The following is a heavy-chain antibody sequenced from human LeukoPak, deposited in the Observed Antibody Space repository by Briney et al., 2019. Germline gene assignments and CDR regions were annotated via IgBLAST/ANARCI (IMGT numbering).Heavy chain of an antibody. J-gene: IGHJ4*02. Sequence: SETLSLTCTVSGDSISSSSYYWVWLRQPPGKGLEWIATIYYSGSTYYNPSLKSRVNISVATSQNQFSLKLSSVTAADTAMYYCARYWGPYDNSGAYFDYWGQGTLVTVSS. CDR1: GDSISSSSYY. CDR3: ARYWGPYDNSGAYFDY. V-gene: IGHV4-39*01. CDR2: IYYSGST. D-gene: IGHD3-22*01.